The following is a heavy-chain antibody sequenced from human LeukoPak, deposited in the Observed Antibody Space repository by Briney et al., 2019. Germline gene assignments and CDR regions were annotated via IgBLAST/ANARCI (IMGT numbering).Heavy chain of an antibody. CDR1: GYTFTSYG. Sequence: ASVKVSCKASGYTFTSYGISWVRQAPGQGLEWMGWISAYNGNTNYAQKLQGRVTMTTDTSTSTAHMELRSLRSDDTAVYYCARDLEHCRNIICSNSAYWGQGTLVTVSS. CDR2: ISAYNGNT. J-gene: IGHJ4*02. D-gene: IGHD2-2*01. V-gene: IGHV1-18*01. CDR3: ARDLEHCRNIICSNSAY.